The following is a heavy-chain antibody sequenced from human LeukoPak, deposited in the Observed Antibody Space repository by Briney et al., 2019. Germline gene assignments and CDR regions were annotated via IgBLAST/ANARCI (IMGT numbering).Heavy chain of an antibody. Sequence: GASVKLSCKASGYTFTSYGISWVRQAPGQGLEWMGWISAYNGNTNYAQKLQGRVTMTTDTSTITAYMELRSLRSDDTAVYYCARDRMILYGDDGGDSFDIWGQGTMVTASS. J-gene: IGHJ3*02. V-gene: IGHV1-18*04. CDR1: GYTFTSYG. CDR3: ARDRMILYGDDGGDSFDI. D-gene: IGHD4-23*01. CDR2: ISAYNGNT.